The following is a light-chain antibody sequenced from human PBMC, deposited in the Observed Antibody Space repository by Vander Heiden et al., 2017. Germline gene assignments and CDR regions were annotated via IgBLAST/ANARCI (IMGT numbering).Light chain of an antibody. V-gene: IGKV3-11*01. CDR1: QSVSSY. CDR2: DAS. CDR3: QQRSNWPPS. J-gene: IGKJ3*01. Sequence: EIVLTQSPATLSLSPGDRATLSCRASQSVSSYLAWYQQKPGQAPRLLIYDASNRATGIPARFSGSGTGTDFTLTISSLEPEDFAVYYCQQRSNWPPSFGRGTKVDIK.